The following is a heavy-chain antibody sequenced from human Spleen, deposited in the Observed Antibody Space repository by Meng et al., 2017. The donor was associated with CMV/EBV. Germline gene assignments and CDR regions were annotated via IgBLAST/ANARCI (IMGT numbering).Heavy chain of an antibody. J-gene: IGHJ4*02. Sequence: GESLKISCAASGFTFSSYAMHWVRQAPGKGLEWVAVISYDGSNKYYADSVKGLFTISRDNSKTTLYLHMDRLRVEDTAVYYCAREVPEQWLSTEYYFDFWGQGTRVTVSS. D-gene: IGHD6-19*01. CDR1: GFTFSSYA. CDR2: ISYDGSNK. V-gene: IGHV3-30-3*01. CDR3: AREVPEQWLSTEYYFDF.